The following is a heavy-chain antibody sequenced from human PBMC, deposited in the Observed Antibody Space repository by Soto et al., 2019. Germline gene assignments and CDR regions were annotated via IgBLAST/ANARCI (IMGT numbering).Heavy chain of an antibody. CDR1: GGSLSVYY. V-gene: IGHV4-59*01. D-gene: IGHD1-26*01. J-gene: IGHJ4*02. CDR2: IYASGSP. Sequence: PSETLSLTCTISGGSLSVYYWSWVRQPPGDELEWIGYIYASGSPYYNPSLRSRVTISADTSKNQISLKLTSPTAADTAVYYCARGVGSSPPRYWGRGTLVKVSS. CDR3: ARGVGSSPPRY.